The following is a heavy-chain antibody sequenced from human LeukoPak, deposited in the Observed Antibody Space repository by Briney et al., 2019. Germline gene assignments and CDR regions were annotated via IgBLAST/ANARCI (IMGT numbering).Heavy chain of an antibody. V-gene: IGHV3-23*01. D-gene: IGHD3-9*01. J-gene: IGHJ5*02. CDR1: GFTFSNYA. Sequence: PGGSLRLSCAASGFTFSNYAMTWVRQAPGKGLEWVSTISGSGDSTYYADSVKGRFTISRDNSKNTLYLQMNSLRAEDTAVCYCARDAQPDTGYHITWGQGTLVTVSS. CDR3: ARDAQPDTGYHIT. CDR2: ISGSGDST.